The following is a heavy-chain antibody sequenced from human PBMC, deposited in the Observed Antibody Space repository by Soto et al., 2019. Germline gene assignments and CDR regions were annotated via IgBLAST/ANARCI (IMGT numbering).Heavy chain of an antibody. CDR3: ARDSGYSYGPLDY. V-gene: IGHV4-30-2*01. J-gene: IGHJ4*02. CDR1: GGSISSGGYS. Sequence: EPSETLSLTCAVSGGSISSGGYSWSWIRQPPGKGLEWIGYIYHSGSTYYNPSLKSRVTISVDRSKNQFSLELSSVTAADTAVYYCARDSGYSYGPLDYWGQGTLVTAPQ. CDR2: IYHSGST. D-gene: IGHD5-18*01.